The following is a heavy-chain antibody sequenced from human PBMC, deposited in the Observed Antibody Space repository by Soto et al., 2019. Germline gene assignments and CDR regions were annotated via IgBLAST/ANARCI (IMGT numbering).Heavy chain of an antibody. J-gene: IGHJ3*02. CDR1: GGSISSYY. V-gene: IGHV4-4*07. D-gene: IGHD6-19*01. CDR2: IYTSGST. CDR3: ARGGSSDWQVALDM. Sequence: SETLSLTCTVSGGSISSYYWSWIRQPAGKGLEWIGRIYTSGSTNYNPSLKSRVSISLDMSKNQFSLNLSSVTAADTGVYYCARGGSSDWQVALDMWGQGTMVTVSS.